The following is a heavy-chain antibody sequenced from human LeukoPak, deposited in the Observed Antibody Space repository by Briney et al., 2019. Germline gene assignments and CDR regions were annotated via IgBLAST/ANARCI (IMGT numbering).Heavy chain of an antibody. J-gene: IGHJ4*02. Sequence: GRSLRLSCAASGFTFDDYAMHWVRQAPGKGLEWVSGISWNSGSIGYADSVKGRFTISRDNAMNSLYLQMNSLRAEDTALYYCAKGLGYCSSTSCSHFDYWGQGTLVTVSS. D-gene: IGHD2-2*01. V-gene: IGHV3-9*01. CDR1: GFTFDDYA. CDR2: ISWNSGSI. CDR3: AKGLGYCSSTSCSHFDY.